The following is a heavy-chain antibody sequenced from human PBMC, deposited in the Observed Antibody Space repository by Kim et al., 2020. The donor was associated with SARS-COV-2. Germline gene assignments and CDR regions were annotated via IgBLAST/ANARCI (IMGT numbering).Heavy chain of an antibody. CDR1: GYTFTSYA. V-gene: IGHV7-4-1*02. J-gene: IGHJ4*02. D-gene: IGHD6-19*01. CDR2: INTNTGNP. Sequence: ASVKVSCKASGYTFTSYAMNWVRQAPGQGLEWMGWINTNTGNPTYAQGFTGRFVFSLDTSVSTAYLQISSLKAEDTAVYYCARGGYVGPIFIAVAGMVPDYWGQGTLVTVSS. CDR3: ARGGYVGPIFIAVAGMVPDY.